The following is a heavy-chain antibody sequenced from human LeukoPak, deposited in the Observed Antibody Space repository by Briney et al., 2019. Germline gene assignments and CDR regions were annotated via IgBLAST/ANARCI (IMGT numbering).Heavy chain of an antibody. J-gene: IGHJ6*02. V-gene: IGHV3-23*01. Sequence: GGSLRLSCAASGFTFITYAMSWVRQAPGKGLEWVSAISGSGGSTYYADSVRGRFTISRDNSKNTLYLQMNSLRAEDTAVYYCAKELMRSPLYYYYYYGMDVWGQGTTVTVSS. CDR1: GFTFITYA. CDR2: ISGSGGST. CDR3: AKELMRSPLYYYYYYGMDV. D-gene: IGHD1-26*01.